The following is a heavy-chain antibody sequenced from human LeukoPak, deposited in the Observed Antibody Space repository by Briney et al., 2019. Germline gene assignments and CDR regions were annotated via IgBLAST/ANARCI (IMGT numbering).Heavy chain of an antibody. Sequence: ASVKVSCKTSGYTFTASYIHWVRQAPGQGLEWMGGIIPIFGTANYAQKFQGRVTITADESTSTAYMELSSLRSEDTAVYYCARSTVTTFVVSPPDYWGQGTLVTVSS. V-gene: IGHV1-69*13. D-gene: IGHD4-17*01. CDR3: ARSTVTTFVVSPPDY. J-gene: IGHJ4*02. CDR1: GYTFTASY. CDR2: IIPIFGTA.